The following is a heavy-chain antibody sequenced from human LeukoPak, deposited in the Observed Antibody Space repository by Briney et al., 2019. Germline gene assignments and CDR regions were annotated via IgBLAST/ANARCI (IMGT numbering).Heavy chain of an antibody. J-gene: IGHJ6*02. CDR3: ARAKAAVQYGMDV. V-gene: IGHV1-46*01. CDR1: GYTFTGHY. Sequence: ASVKVSCKASGYTFTGHYLHWVRQAPGQGLEWMGIINPSGGSTSYAQKFQGRVTMTRDTSTSTVYMELRSLRSEDTAVYYCARAKAAVQYGMDVWGQGTTVTVSS. D-gene: IGHD2-15*01. CDR2: INPSGGST.